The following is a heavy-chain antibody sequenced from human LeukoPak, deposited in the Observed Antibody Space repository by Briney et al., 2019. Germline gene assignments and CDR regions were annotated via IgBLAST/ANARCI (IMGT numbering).Heavy chain of an antibody. Sequence: SQTLSLTCTVSGGSISSGGYYWSWIRQHPGKGLEWIGYIYYSGSTYYNPSLKSRVTISVDTSENQFSLKLSSVTAADTAVYYCARVNYGSATKEDYWGQGTLVTVSS. CDR1: GGSISSGGYY. J-gene: IGHJ4*02. V-gene: IGHV4-31*03. CDR2: IYYSGST. D-gene: IGHD3-10*01. CDR3: ARVNYGSATKEDY.